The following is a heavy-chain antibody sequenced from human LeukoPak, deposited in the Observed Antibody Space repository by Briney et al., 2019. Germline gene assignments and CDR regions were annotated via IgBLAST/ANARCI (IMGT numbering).Heavy chain of an antibody. Sequence: GGSLRLSCAASGFTFSSYAMSWVRQAPGKGLEWVSVIYSGGSTYYADSVKGRFTISRDNSKNTLYLQMNSLRAEDTAVYYCARVAGRGHYYFDYWGQGTLVTVSS. CDR2: IYSGGST. CDR1: GFTFSSYA. J-gene: IGHJ4*02. CDR3: ARVAGRGHYYFDY. V-gene: IGHV3-66*01. D-gene: IGHD6-19*01.